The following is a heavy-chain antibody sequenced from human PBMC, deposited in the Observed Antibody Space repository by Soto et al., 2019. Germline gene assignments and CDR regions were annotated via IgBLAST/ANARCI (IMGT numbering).Heavy chain of an antibody. CDR2: IYYSGNP. CDR1: GGSITTGGRY. Sequence: QVRLQEWGPGLVKPSQTLSLKCSVSGGSITTGGRYWSWIRQLPGKGREWIGDIYYSGNPYYNASLKSRVTISVEAAKNQFSLKLSSVTAADTAVYYCAQALGFTGGYGFDIWGQGRLVTVSS. V-gene: IGHV4-31*02. J-gene: IGHJ3*02. D-gene: IGHD2-8*02. CDR3: AQALGFTGGYGFDI.